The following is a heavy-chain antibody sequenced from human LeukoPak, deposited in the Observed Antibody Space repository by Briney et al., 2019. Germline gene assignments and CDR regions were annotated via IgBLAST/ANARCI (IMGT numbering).Heavy chain of an antibody. CDR2: INHSGST. V-gene: IGHV4-34*01. J-gene: IGHJ5*02. Sequence: SETLSLTCAVYGGSFSGYYWSWIRQPRGKGLEWIGEINHSGSTNYNPSLKSRVTISVDTSKNQFSLKLSSVTAADTAVYYCARRKRSGCSSTSCLLNWFDPWGQGTLVTVSS. CDR3: ARRKRSGCSSTSCLLNWFDP. CDR1: GGSFSGYY. D-gene: IGHD2-2*01.